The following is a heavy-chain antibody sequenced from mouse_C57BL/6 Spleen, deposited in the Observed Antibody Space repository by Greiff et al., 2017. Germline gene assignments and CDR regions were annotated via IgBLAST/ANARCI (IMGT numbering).Heavy chain of an antibody. V-gene: IGHV1-55*01. CDR2: IYPGSGST. CDR3: ARGYYYLDY. J-gene: IGHJ2*01. CDR1: GYTFTSYW. Sequence: QVQLQQPGAELVKPGASVKMSCKASGYTFTSYWITWVKQRPGQGLEWIGDIYPGSGSTNYNEKFKSKATLTVDTSSSTAYMQRISLTSEDSAVYYCARGYYYLDYWGQGTTLTVSS.